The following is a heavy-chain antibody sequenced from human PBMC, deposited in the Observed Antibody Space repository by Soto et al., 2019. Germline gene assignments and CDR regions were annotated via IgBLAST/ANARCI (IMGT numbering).Heavy chain of an antibody. D-gene: IGHD3-22*01. CDR2: IYFTGST. V-gene: IGHV4-4*07. CDR3: ARGDGLYYDNSGSYSSYGMDV. J-gene: IGHJ6*02. CDR1: GGSINSYY. Sequence: SETLSLTCTVSGGSINSYYWTWIRQPAGKGLEWIGRIYFTGSTTYNPSLKSRVTMSVATSKNQFFLRLNSVTAADSAVDYCARGDGLYYDNSGSYSSYGMDVWGQGTTVTVSS.